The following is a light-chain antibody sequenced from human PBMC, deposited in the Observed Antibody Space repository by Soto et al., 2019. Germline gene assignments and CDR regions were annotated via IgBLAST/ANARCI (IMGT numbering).Light chain of an antibody. V-gene: IGKV1-5*03. CDR2: KAS. CDR3: QQYNSYSYT. J-gene: IGKJ2*01. Sequence: DNQMTQSPSTLSASVGDRVTITCRASQSVSTWLAWYQQKPGKAPNLLIYKASSLQSGVPSRFSGSGSGTDFTLTISSLQPDDFATYYCQQYNSYSYTFGQGTKLEIK. CDR1: QSVSTW.